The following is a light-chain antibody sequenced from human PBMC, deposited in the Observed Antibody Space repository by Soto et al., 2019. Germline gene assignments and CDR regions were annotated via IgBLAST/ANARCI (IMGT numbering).Light chain of an antibody. CDR2: EVS. V-gene: IGLV2-14*01. J-gene: IGLJ1*01. CDR1: SDDVGAYDY. Sequence: QSALTQPASLSGSPGQSITMSCTGTSDDVGAYDYVSWYQQHPGEVPKLIIYEVSNRPASVSNRFSGSKSGNTASLTISGFQSEDEADYYCSSYTTRSSDVFGTGTKVTVL. CDR3: SSYTTRSSDV.